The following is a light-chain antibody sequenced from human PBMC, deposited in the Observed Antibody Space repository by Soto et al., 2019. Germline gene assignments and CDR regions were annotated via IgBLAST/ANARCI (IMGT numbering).Light chain of an antibody. CDR2: GAS. J-gene: IGKJ1*01. CDR3: QQYNKWPPET. Sequence: EIVLTQSPGTLSLSPGERATLSCRASQGVSSTYLAWYQQRLGQAPRLLIYGASTRATGIPARFSGSGSGTEFTLTISSLQSEDFAVYYCQQYNKWPPETFGQGTKVDIK. CDR1: QGVSSTY. V-gene: IGKV3-15*01.